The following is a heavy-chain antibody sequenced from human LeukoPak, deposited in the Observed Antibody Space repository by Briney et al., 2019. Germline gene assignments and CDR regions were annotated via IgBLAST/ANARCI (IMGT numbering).Heavy chain of an antibody. CDR1: GLTFDDYG. J-gene: IGHJ4*02. V-gene: IGHV3-20*04. CDR3: ARNSGANVYTYSFQY. Sequence: PGGSLRLSCVASGLTFDDYGMSGVRQAPGKGLEWVSGINWNGGTRTDADSVKGRFTISRDNAKNSLYLQMNSLRVEDTAFYYCARNSGANVYTYSFQYWGRGTLVTVSS. D-gene: IGHD1-26*01. CDR2: INWNGGTR.